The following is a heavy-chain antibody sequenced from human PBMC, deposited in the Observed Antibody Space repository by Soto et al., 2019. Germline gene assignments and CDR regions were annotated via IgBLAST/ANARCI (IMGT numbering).Heavy chain of an antibody. D-gene: IGHD1-1*01. CDR2: IGSDGNNR. Sequence: QVQLVESGGGVVQPGRSLRLSCAASGFMFSNHGMHWVRQAPGKGLEWVAVIGSDGNNRYYADSVKCRFTISRDNSKNTVYLQMNSLRAEDTAVYYCVRGYNWNDEASDYWGQGTLVTVSS. J-gene: IGHJ4*02. CDR1: GFMFSNHG. CDR3: VRGYNWNDEASDY. V-gene: IGHV3-33*01.